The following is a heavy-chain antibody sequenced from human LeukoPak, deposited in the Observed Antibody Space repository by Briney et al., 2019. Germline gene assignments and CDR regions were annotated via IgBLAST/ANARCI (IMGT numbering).Heavy chain of an antibody. J-gene: IGHJ4*02. Sequence: GGSLRLSCSASGFTFSSYAMHWVRQAPGKGLEYVSAISSNGGSTYYADSVKGRFTISRDNSKNTLYLQMSSLRAEDTAVYYCVQGHVLLWFGELSPYFDYWGQGTLVTVSS. V-gene: IGHV3-64D*06. D-gene: IGHD3-10*01. CDR3: VQGHVLLWFGELSPYFDY. CDR1: GFTFSSYA. CDR2: ISSNGGST.